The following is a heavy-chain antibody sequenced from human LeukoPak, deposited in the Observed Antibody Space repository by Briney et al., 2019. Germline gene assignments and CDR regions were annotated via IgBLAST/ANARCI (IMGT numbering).Heavy chain of an antibody. D-gene: IGHD6-13*01. J-gene: IGHJ5*02. CDR2: ISGSGGNT. Sequence: GGSLRLSCAASGFTFNSYSMNWVRQAPGKGLEWVSTISGSGGNTYSADSVKGRFTISRDNSKNTLYLQMNNLRVEDTAVYYCAKEKTSRLTWFDPWGQGTLVTVSS. CDR3: AKEKTSRLTWFDP. CDR1: GFTFNSYS. V-gene: IGHV3-23*01.